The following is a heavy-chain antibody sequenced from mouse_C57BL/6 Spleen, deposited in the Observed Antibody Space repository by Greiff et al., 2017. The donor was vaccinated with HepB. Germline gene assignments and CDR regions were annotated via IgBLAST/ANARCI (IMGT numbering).Heavy chain of an antibody. CDR3: ASYYDYDEDYAMDY. CDR1: GYTFTSYW. Sequence: QVQLQQPGAELVKPGASVKLSCKASGYTFTSYWMHWVKQRPGQGLEWIGMIHPNSGSTNYNEKFKSKATLTVDKSSSTAYMQLSSLTSEDSAVYYGASYYDYDEDYAMDYWGQGTSVTVSS. V-gene: IGHV1-64*01. CDR2: IHPNSGST. J-gene: IGHJ4*01. D-gene: IGHD2-4*01.